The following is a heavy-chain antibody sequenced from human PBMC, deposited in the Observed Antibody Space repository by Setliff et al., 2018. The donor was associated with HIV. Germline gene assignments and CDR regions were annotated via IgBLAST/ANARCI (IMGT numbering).Heavy chain of an antibody. CDR3: ATGRIPGIPAVIVY. Sequence: ASVKVSCKASGYTFTDYYMDWVQQAPGKGPEWMGRVDPEDGETMYAARFQGRVTITADTSTDTAYMKLSSLRSEDTAVYYCATGRIPGIPAVIVYWGQGTLVTVSS. D-gene: IGHD6-13*01. J-gene: IGHJ4*02. CDR2: VDPEDGET. V-gene: IGHV1-69-2*01. CDR1: GYTFTDYY.